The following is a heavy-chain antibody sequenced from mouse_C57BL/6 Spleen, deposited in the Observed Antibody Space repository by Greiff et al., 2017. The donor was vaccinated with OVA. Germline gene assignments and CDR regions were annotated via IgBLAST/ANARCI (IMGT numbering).Heavy chain of an antibody. Sequence: VQLKESGPELVKPGASVKMSCKASGYTFTDYNMHWVKQSHGKSLEWMGYINPNNGGTSYNQKFKGKATLTVNKSSSTAYMELRSLTSEDSAVYYCASIYYDYDGGLYYYAMDYWGQGTSVTVSS. CDR1: GYTFTDYN. D-gene: IGHD2-4*01. V-gene: IGHV1-22*01. CDR3: ASIYYDYDGGLYYYAMDY. J-gene: IGHJ4*01. CDR2: INPNNGGT.